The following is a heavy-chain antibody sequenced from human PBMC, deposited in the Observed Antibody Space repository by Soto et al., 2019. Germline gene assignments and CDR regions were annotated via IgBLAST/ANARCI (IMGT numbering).Heavy chain of an antibody. Sequence: ASVKVSCKASGYTFTGYYMHWVRQAPGQGLEWMGWINPNSGGTNYAQKFQGWVTMTRDTSISTAYMELSRLRSDDTAVYYCARGSSGWIYYFDYWGQGTLVTVSS. CDR2: INPNSGGT. CDR1: GYTFTGYY. CDR3: ARGSSGWIYYFDY. V-gene: IGHV1-2*04. D-gene: IGHD6-19*01. J-gene: IGHJ4*02.